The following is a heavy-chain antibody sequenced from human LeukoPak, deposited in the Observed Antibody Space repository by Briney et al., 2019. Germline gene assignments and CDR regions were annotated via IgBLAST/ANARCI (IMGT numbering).Heavy chain of an antibody. D-gene: IGHD2-2*01. V-gene: IGHV4-30-4*08. CDR3: ARNPTPYCSSTSCLDNAFDI. J-gene: IGHJ3*02. CDR1: GVSISSGDYY. Sequence: PSETLSLTCTVSGVSISSGDYYWSWIRHPPGKGLEWSGCIYYGGSTYYNPYLKSRVTISVYASKNQFSLKLSSVTAADTAVYYCARNPTPYCSSTSCLDNAFDIWGQGTMVTVSS. CDR2: IYYGGST.